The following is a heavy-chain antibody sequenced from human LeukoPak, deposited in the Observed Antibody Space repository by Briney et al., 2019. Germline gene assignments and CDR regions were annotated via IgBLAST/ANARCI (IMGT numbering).Heavy chain of an antibody. D-gene: IGHD2-15*01. CDR1: GGSISSYY. J-gene: IGHJ4*02. Sequence: SETLSLTCTVSGGSISSYYWSWLRQPPGKGLEWIGYIYYSGSTNYNPSHKSRVTISVDTSKNQFSLKVSSVPAPDTVVYYCATQSTKYSYFDYWGQGTLVPVSS. CDR3: ATQSTKYSYFDY. V-gene: IGHV4-59*01. CDR2: IYYSGST.